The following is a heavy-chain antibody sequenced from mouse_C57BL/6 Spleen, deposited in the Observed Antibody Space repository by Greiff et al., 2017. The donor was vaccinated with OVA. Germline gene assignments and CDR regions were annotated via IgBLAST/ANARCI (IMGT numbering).Heavy chain of an antibody. J-gene: IGHJ3*01. CDR1: GYTFTEYA. D-gene: IGHD1-1*01. CDR2: ISTYYGDA. Sequence: VQGVESGPELVRPGVSVKISCKGSGYTFTEYAMHWVKQSHAKSLEWIGVISTYYGDASYNQKFKDKATMTVDKSSSAAYMELARLTSERSAVYYSARERGITTVEAYWGQGTLVTVSA. CDR3: ARERGITTVEAY. V-gene: IGHV1-67*01.